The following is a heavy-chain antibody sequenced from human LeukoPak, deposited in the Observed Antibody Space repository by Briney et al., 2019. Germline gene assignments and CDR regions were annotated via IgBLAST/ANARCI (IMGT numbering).Heavy chain of an antibody. CDR1: GFTFSAYA. Sequence: GGSLRLSCSASGFTFSAYAMYWVRQAPGKRLEYVSGISNNGGSSFYADSVKGRFTISRDNSKNTLYLQMSSLRAEDTAVYYCVKITSVTGGDCWGQGTRLTVSS. CDR3: VKITSVTGGDC. D-gene: IGHD1-1*01. V-gene: IGHV3-64D*09. J-gene: IGHJ4*02. CDR2: ISNNGGSS.